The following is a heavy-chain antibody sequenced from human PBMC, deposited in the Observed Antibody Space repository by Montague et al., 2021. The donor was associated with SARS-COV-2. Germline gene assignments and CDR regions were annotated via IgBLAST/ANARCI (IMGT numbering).Heavy chain of an antibody. CDR3: ARGMIRGVTTPFDY. CDR2: IYYSGTT. J-gene: IGHJ4*02. CDR1: SGSIISSGYY. D-gene: IGHD3-10*01. Sequence: SETLSLTCSVSSGSIISSGYYWGWIRQPPGKELEWIGNIYYSGTTXSKPSLQSRGTISVDTSKNHLSLRLSSVTAADTAVYFCARGMIRGVTTPFDYWGQGSQVTVSS. V-gene: IGHV4-39*02.